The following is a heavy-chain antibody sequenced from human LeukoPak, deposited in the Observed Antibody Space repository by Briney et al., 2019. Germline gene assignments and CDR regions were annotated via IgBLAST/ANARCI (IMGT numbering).Heavy chain of an antibody. CDR2: INPNSGGT. J-gene: IGHJ3*02. Sequence: VASVKVSCKASGYTFTGYYMHWVRQAPGQGREWMGWINPNSGGTNYAQKFQGRVTMTRDTSISTAYMELSRLRSDDTAVYYCAREGLYSGYGYDAFDIWGQGTMVTVSS. D-gene: IGHD5-12*01. CDR1: GYTFTGYY. CDR3: AREGLYSGYGYDAFDI. V-gene: IGHV1-2*02.